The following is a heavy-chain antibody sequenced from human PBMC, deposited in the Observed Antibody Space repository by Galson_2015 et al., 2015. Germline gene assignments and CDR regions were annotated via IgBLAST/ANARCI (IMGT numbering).Heavy chain of an antibody. CDR1: GYTFTSYA. CDR2: INAGNGNT. J-gene: IGHJ4*02. V-gene: IGHV1-3*01. CDR3: ASPGVRYFDWLLSPYYFDY. D-gene: IGHD3-9*01. Sequence: SVKASCKASGYTFTSYAMHWVRQAPGQRLEWMGWINAGNGNTKYSQKFQGRVTITRDTSASAAYMELSSLRSEDTAVYYCASPGVRYFDWLLSPYYFDYWGQGTLVTVSS.